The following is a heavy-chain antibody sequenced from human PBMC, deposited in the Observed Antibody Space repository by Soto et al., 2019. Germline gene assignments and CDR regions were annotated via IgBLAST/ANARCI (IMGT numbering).Heavy chain of an antibody. CDR3: AKGAQFGESLGSDY. CDR1: GFTFSSYA. D-gene: IGHD3-10*01. J-gene: IGHJ4*02. CDR2: ISGSGGST. Sequence: EVQLLESGGGLVQPGGSLRLSCAASGFTFSSYAVSWVRQAPGKGLEWVSAISGSGGSTYYADSVKGRFTISRDNSKNTLYLQMNSLRAEDTAVYYRAKGAQFGESLGSDYWGQGTLVTVSS. V-gene: IGHV3-23*01.